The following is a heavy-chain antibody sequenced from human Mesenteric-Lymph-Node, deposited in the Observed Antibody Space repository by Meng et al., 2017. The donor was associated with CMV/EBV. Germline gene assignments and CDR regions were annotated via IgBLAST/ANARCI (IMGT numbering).Heavy chain of an antibody. CDR2: IYAGGSK. CDR1: GFIVSSNY. D-gene: IGHD3/OR15-3a*01. V-gene: IGHV3-66*02. Sequence: GGSLRLSCAASGFIVSSNYMSWVRQTPGKGLEWLSIIYAGGSKHYADSVKDRFIISRDDSKSTVYLQMNSLRTDDTAIYYCARDLGTGFDAFDIWGQGTMVTVSS. J-gene: IGHJ3*02. CDR3: ARDLGTGFDAFDI.